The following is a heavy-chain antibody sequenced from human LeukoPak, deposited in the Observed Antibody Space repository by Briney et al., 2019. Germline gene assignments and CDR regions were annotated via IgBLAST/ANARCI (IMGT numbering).Heavy chain of an antibody. D-gene: IGHD3-22*01. CDR2: ISTSGTAI. Sequence: PGGSLRLSCAASGFTFSSYSMNWARQAPGKGLEWVSYISTSGTAIYYADSVKGRFTISRDNAKNSLYLQMNSLRVEDTAVYYCASIYDGSGYKPFDCWGQGTLVTVSS. J-gene: IGHJ4*02. CDR1: GFTFSSYS. V-gene: IGHV3-48*04. CDR3: ASIYDGSGYKPFDC.